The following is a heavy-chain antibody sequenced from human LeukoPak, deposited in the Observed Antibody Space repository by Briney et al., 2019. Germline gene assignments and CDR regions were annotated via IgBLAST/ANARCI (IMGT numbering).Heavy chain of an antibody. J-gene: IGHJ4*02. CDR3: ARRTMWDASGWRSPDY. Sequence: ASVKVSCKASGYTFTNYDINWVRQATGQGLEWMGWMNPNSGDTGYAQKFRGRVTMTRDTSLNTAYMELNSLTSEDTAVYYCARRTMWDASGWRSPDYWGQGTLVTVSS. CDR2: MNPNSGDT. CDR1: GYTFTNYD. D-gene: IGHD6-19*01. V-gene: IGHV1-8*01.